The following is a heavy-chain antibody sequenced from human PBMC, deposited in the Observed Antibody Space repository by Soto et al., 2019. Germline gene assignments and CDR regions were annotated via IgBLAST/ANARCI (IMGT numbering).Heavy chain of an antibody. J-gene: IGHJ4*02. V-gene: IGHV1-69*01. CDR3: ARVDLSDYSGTKPYYFDY. Sequence: QVQLVQSGAEVKKPGSSVKVSCKASGGTFSSYAISWVRQAPGQGLEWMGGIIPIFGTANYAQKFQGRVTITAAESTSTGYMELSSLRSEDTAVYYCARVDLSDYSGTKPYYFDYWGQGTLVTVSS. CDR1: GGTFSSYA. D-gene: IGHD4-4*01. CDR2: IIPIFGTA.